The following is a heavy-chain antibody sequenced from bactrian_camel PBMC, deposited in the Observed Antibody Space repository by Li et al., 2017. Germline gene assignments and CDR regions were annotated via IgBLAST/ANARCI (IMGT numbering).Heavy chain of an antibody. V-gene: IGHV3S28*01. Sequence: QLVESGGGSVQAGGSLRLSCAASGLTRRPKHISWVRQAPGEGLEWVSAISAGGTDTYYADSVKGRFTISRVNAKNTLYLQLNSLKTEDTAMYYCAKGLPPHYDRLGQGTQVTVS. J-gene: IGHJ4*01. CDR2: ISAGGTDT. D-gene: IGHD3*01. CDR1: GLTRRPKH.